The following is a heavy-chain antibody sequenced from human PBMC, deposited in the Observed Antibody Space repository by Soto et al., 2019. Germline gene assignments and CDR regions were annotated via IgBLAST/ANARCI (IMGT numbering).Heavy chain of an antibody. Sequence: GESLKISCKASGYTFTSYGISWVRQAPGQGLEWMGWISAYNGNTNYAQKLQGRVTMTTDTSTSTAYMELRSLRSDDTAVYYCAREDGGDCCDWFDPWGQGTLVTVSS. J-gene: IGHJ5*02. D-gene: IGHD2-21*02. CDR2: ISAYNGNT. V-gene: IGHV1-18*01. CDR1: GYTFTSYG. CDR3: AREDGGDCCDWFDP.